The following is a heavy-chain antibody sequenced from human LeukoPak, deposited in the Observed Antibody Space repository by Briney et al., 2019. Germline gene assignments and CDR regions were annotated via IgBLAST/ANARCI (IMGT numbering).Heavy chain of an antibody. V-gene: IGHV3-11*04. CDR3: ARVGSYSIYFDY. CDR1: GFTFSDYY. CDR2: ISSSGSTI. D-gene: IGHD1-26*01. Sequence: GGSLRLXCAASGFTFSDYYMSWIRRAPGKGLEWVSYISSSGSTIYYADSVKGRFTISRDNAKNSLYLQMNSLRAEDTAVYYCARVGSYSIYFDYWGQGTLVTVSS. J-gene: IGHJ4*02.